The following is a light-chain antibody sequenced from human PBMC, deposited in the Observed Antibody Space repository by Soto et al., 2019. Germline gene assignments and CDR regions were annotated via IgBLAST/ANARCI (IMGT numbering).Light chain of an antibody. CDR3: QQYGSSGT. J-gene: IGKJ1*01. V-gene: IGKV3D-7*01. Sequence: EIVMTQSPATLSLSPGERATLSCRASQSVTSDYLSWYQQRPGQAPRLIIYGASTRATGVPARFSGSGSGTDFTLTVSSLQPEDFAVYYCQQYGSSGTFGQGTKVDIK. CDR2: GAS. CDR1: QSVTSDY.